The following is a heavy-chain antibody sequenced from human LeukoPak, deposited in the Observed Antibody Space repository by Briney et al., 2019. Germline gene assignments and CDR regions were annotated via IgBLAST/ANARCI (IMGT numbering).Heavy chain of an antibody. D-gene: IGHD4-17*01. CDR3: ARARTTRGFDY. J-gene: IGHJ4*02. V-gene: IGHV3-33*01. Sequence: GGPLRLSCAASGFTFNSYVIHWVRQAPGKGLEWVAFIWYDGSNKYYADSVKGRFTISRDNSKNTLYLQMNSLRAEDTAVYYCARARTTRGFDYWGQGTLVTVSS. CDR2: IWYDGSNK. CDR1: GFTFNSYV.